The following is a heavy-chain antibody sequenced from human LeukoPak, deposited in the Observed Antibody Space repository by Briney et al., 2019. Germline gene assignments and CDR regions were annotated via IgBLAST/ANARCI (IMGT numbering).Heavy chain of an antibody. CDR1: GGTFSSYA. CDR2: IIPIFGTA. D-gene: IGHD1-26*01. J-gene: IGHJ4*02. CDR3: ARAGQGELLPDY. Sequence: ASVKVSCKASGGTFSSYAISWVRQAPGQGLEWMGGIIPIFGTANYAQKFQGRVTITADESTSTAYMELSSLRSEDTAVYYCARAGQGELLPDYWGQETLVTVSS. V-gene: IGHV1-69*13.